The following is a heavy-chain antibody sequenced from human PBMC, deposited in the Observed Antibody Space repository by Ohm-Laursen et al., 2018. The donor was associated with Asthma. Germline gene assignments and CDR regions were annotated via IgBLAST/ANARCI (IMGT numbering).Heavy chain of an antibody. Sequence: DSVKGRFTISRDNSKNTLYLQMNSLRPEDTAVYYCARDREGYCSSTSCYASYFDYWGQGTLVTVSS. V-gene: IGHV3-30*07. D-gene: IGHD2-2*01. J-gene: IGHJ4*02. CDR3: ARDREGYCSSTSCYASYFDY.